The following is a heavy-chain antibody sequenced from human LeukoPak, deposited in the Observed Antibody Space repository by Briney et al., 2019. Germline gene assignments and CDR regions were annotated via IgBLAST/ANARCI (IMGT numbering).Heavy chain of an antibody. V-gene: IGHV4-59*08. CDR3: ASHTYYYGSGLTFDY. Sequence: PSETLSLTRMVSRGSISSYYWSWIRQPPGKGLEWIGHIYYSGSTNYNPSLKSRVTISVDTSKNQFSLKLSSVTAADTAVYYCASHTYYYGSGLTFDYWGQGTLVTVSS. D-gene: IGHD3-10*01. CDR1: RGSISSYY. CDR2: IYYSGST. J-gene: IGHJ4*02.